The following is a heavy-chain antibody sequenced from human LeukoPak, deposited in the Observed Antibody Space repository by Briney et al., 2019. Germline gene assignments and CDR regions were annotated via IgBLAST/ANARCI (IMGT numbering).Heavy chain of an antibody. Sequence: ETLSLTCTVSGGSISSSSYYWGWIRQPPGKGLEWIGSIYYSGSPYYNPSLKSRVTISVDTSNNQFSLKLSSVTAADTAVYYCARRIAVAGDFDYWGQGTLVTVSS. CDR1: GGSISSSSYY. D-gene: IGHD6-19*01. CDR2: IYYSGSP. J-gene: IGHJ4*02. V-gene: IGHV4-39*01. CDR3: ARRIAVAGDFDY.